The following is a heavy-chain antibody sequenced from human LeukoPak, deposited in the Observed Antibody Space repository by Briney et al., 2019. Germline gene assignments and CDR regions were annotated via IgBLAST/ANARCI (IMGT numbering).Heavy chain of an antibody. D-gene: IGHD2-2*01. V-gene: IGHV3-23*01. CDR2: ISGITTNT. CDR1: GFSFSSYA. Sequence: GGSLRLSCAASGFSFSSYAMTWVRQAPGKGLEWVSAISGITTNTYYADSVKGRFTISRDNSKNTLYLQMTSLRAEDTAVYYCAKLSSTQMLDSFDIWGQGTMVTVSS. CDR3: AKLSSTQMLDSFDI. J-gene: IGHJ3*02.